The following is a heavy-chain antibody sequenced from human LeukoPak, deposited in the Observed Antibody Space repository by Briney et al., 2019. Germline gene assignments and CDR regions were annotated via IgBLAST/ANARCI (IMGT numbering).Heavy chain of an antibody. J-gene: IGHJ5*02. D-gene: IGHD3-10*01. CDR2: IYYSGST. Sequence: SETLSLTCTVSGGSISSYYWSWIRQPPGKGLEWIGYIYYSGSTNYNPSLKSRVTISVDTSKNQFSLKLSSVTAAGTAVYYCARGGGAGVLWFGESTNWFDPWGQGTLVTVSS. CDR1: GGSISSYY. V-gene: IGHV4-59*01. CDR3: ARGGGAGVLWFGESTNWFDP.